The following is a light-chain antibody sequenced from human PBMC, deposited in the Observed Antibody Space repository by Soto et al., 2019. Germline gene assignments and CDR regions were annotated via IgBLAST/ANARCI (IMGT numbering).Light chain of an antibody. Sequence: DIVMIQSPLSLPVTLGQPASISCRSTQSLIYRDGNTYLNWYQQRPGQSPRRLIYKVSNRDSGVPDRVSGSGAGSDFTLTISRVEAEDVGLYYCTQTASWPYTFGQGTTLEI. CDR2: KVS. V-gene: IGKV2-30*01. CDR3: TQTASWPYT. J-gene: IGKJ2*01. CDR1: QSLIYRDGNTY.